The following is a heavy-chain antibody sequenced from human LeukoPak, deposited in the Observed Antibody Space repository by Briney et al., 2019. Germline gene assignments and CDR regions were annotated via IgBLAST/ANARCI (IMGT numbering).Heavy chain of an antibody. CDR3: ARDRRGAVAGTNFDY. CDR2: IYSGGST. Sequence: PGGSLRLSCAASGFTVSSDYMSWVRQAPGKGLEWVSVIYSGGSTYYADSVKGRFTISRDNSKNTLYLQMNSLRAEDTAVYYCARDRRGAVAGTNFDYWGQGTLVTVSS. V-gene: IGHV3-53*01. J-gene: IGHJ4*02. D-gene: IGHD6-19*01. CDR1: GFTVSSDY.